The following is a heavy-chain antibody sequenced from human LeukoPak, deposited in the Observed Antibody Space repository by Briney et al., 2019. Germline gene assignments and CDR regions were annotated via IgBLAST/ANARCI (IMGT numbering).Heavy chain of an antibody. J-gene: IGHJ4*02. V-gene: IGHV3-23*01. Sequence: GGSLRLSCAASGFTFSNYAMSWVRQAPGKGLEWASVISGGGGSSYYADSVKGRFTISRDNSKNTLYLQMNSLRAEDTAVYYCATDLRWEYHLDYWGQGTLVTVSS. CDR3: ATDLRWEYHLDY. CDR2: ISGGGGSS. CDR1: GFTFSNYA. D-gene: IGHD4-23*01.